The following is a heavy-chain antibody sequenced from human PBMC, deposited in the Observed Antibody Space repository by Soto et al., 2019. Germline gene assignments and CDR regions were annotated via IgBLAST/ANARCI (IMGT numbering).Heavy chain of an antibody. J-gene: IGHJ3*02. CDR1: GGSISSYY. V-gene: IGHV4-59*08. D-gene: IGHD3-10*01. Sequence: QVQLQESGPGLVKPSETLSLTCTVSGGSISSYYWSWIRQPPGKGLEWIGYIYYSGSTNYNPSLKGRVTISVDTSKDPFPLKLSSVTAADTAVYYCAGRYGSCFDIWGQGTMVTVSS. CDR3: AGRYGSCFDI. CDR2: IYYSGST.